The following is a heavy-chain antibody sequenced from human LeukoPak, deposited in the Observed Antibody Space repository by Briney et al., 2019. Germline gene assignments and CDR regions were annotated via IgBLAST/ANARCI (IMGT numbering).Heavy chain of an antibody. CDR3: AELGITMIGGV. CDR2: IRSKANSYAT. J-gene: IGHJ6*04. CDR1: GFTFSGSA. D-gene: IGHD3-10*02. Sequence: GGSLRLSCAASGFTFSGSAMHWVRQASGKGLEWVGRIRSKANSYATAYAASVKGRFTISRDDSKNTAYLQMNSLRAEDTAAYYCAELGITMIGGVWGKGTTVTISS. V-gene: IGHV3-73*01.